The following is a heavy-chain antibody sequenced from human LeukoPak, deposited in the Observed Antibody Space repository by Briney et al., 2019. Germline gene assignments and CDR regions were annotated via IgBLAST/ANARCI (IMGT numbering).Heavy chain of an antibody. Sequence: ASVKVSCKASGYTFTGYYMHWVRQAPGQGLEWMGWINPNSGGTNYAQKFQGWVTMTRDTSISTAYMELSRLRPDDTAVYYCARGKGATGHAFDIWGQGTMVTVSS. CDR3: ARGKGATGHAFDI. CDR2: INPNSGGT. J-gene: IGHJ3*02. CDR1: GYTFTGYY. D-gene: IGHD3-10*01. V-gene: IGHV1-2*04.